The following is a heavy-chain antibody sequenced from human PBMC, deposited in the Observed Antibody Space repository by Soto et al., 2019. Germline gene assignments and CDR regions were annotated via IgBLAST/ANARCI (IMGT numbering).Heavy chain of an antibody. CDR3: AKYPIAVAGTYGMDV. D-gene: IGHD6-19*01. V-gene: IGHV3-23*01. CDR1: GFTFSSYA. Sequence: EVQLLESGGGLVQPGGSLRLSCAASGFTFSSYAMSWVRQAPGKGLEWVSAISGSGGSTYYADSVKGRFTISRDNSKNTLYLKMTSLRAEDTAVYYCAKYPIAVAGTYGMDVWGQGTTVTVSS. J-gene: IGHJ6*02. CDR2: ISGSGGST.